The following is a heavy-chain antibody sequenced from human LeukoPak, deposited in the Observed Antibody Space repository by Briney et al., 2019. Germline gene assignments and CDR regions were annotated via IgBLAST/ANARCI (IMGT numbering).Heavy chain of an antibody. CDR2: IYTSGST. CDR1: GGSISSYY. Sequence: RPSETLSLTCTVSGGSISSYYWSWIRQPAGKGLEWIGRIYTSGSTNYNPSLKSRVTISVDTSKNQFSLKLSSVTAAGTAVYYCARSPDCGGDCTWFDPWGQGTLVTVSS. J-gene: IGHJ5*02. V-gene: IGHV4-4*07. CDR3: ARSPDCGGDCTWFDP. D-gene: IGHD2-21*02.